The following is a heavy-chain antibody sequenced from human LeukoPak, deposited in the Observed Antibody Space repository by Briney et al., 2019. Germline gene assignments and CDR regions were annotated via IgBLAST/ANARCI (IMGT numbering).Heavy chain of an antibody. CDR3: GRDYDILTGYYSPGY. Sequence: PSQTLSLTCTVSGGSISSGDFYWSWIRQPPGKGLEWIGYIYYSGSTYYNPSLKSRVTISIDTSKNQFYLKLSSVTAADTAVYYCGRDYDILTGYYSPGYWGQGTLVTVSS. D-gene: IGHD3-9*01. CDR2: IYYSGST. J-gene: IGHJ4*02. V-gene: IGHV4-30-4*01. CDR1: GGSISSGDFY.